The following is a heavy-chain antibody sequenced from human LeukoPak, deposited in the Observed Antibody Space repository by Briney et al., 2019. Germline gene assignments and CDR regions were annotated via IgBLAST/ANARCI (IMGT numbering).Heavy chain of an antibody. Sequence: ASVNVSCKASGYTFTGYYLHWVRQAPGQGLEWMGWINPNSGVTNYAQKFQGRGTMTRDTSISTAYMELSRLRSDDTAVYYCAREEGDYFDYWGQGTLVTVSS. CDR1: GYTFTGYY. CDR2: INPNSGVT. V-gene: IGHV1-2*02. J-gene: IGHJ4*02. CDR3: AREEGDYFDY.